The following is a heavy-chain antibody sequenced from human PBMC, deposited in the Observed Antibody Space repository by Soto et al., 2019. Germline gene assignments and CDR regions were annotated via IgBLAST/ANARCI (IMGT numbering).Heavy chain of an antibody. CDR1: AVSSYR. J-gene: IGHJ4*02. V-gene: IGHV3-74*01. CDR2: IDSDGSTT. CDR3: ACSLRPAHLSPKCAIDY. Sequence: AVSSYRVEWVRQVQGRALEWVARIDSDGSTTSYADFAKGLITTARDYAKSTLILQRNVLSAEDAAIYYCACSLRPAHLSPKCAIDYWGQGTLVTVSS. D-gene: IGHD2-15*01.